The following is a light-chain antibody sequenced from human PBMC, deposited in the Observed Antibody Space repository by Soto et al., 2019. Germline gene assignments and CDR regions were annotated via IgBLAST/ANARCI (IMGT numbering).Light chain of an antibody. CDR2: EAS. J-gene: IGKJ1*01. V-gene: IGKV3-20*01. CDR1: QSVRNSL. CDR3: HQYDSIVQT. Sequence: EIVFTQSPCTLSLSPGERATLSCRASQSVRNSLLAWYQQKPGQPPRLLIYEASTRATATPERFSGSGSGTDFTLTISRLEPEDFAVYYCHQYDSIVQTFGQGTKVDI.